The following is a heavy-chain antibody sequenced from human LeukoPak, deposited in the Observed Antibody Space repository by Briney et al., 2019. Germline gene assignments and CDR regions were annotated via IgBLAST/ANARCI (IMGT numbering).Heavy chain of an antibody. Sequence: GVSLRLSYAASGFTVSSNYMSWVRQAPGKGLEWVSVIYSGGSTYYADSVKGRFTISRDNSKNTLYLQMNSLRAEDTAVYYCAASLWFGEFGTYWGQGTLVTVSS. J-gene: IGHJ4*02. CDR3: AASLWFGEFGTY. CDR1: GFTVSSNY. D-gene: IGHD3-10*01. V-gene: IGHV3-53*01. CDR2: IYSGGST.